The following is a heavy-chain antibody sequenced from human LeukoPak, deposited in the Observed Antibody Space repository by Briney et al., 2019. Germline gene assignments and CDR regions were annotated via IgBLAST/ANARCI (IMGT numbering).Heavy chain of an antibody. J-gene: IGHJ6*02. D-gene: IGHD6-19*01. Sequence: GGSLRLSCAASGFTFSSYEMTWVRQAPGKGLEWVSYISSSGSTIYYADSVKGRFTISRDNAKNSLYLQMNSLRAEDTAVYYCASLQSGYSSGWYFDAGDYYGMDVWGQGTTVTVSS. CDR3: ASLQSGYSSGWYFDAGDYYGMDV. V-gene: IGHV3-48*03. CDR1: GFTFSSYE. CDR2: ISSSGSTI.